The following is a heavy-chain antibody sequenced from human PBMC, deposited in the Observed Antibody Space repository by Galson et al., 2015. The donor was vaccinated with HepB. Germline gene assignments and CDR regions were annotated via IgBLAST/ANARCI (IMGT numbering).Heavy chain of an antibody. D-gene: IGHD4-11*01. CDR3: ARVAHDYSNYPFDY. J-gene: IGHJ4*02. CDR2: ISAYNGNT. CDR1: GYTFTSYG. Sequence: SVKVSCKASGYTFTSYGISWVRQAPGQGLEWMGWISAYNGNTNYAQKLQGRVTMTTDTSTSTAYMELRSLRSDDTAVYYCARVAHDYSNYPFDYWGQGTLVTVSS. V-gene: IGHV1-18*01.